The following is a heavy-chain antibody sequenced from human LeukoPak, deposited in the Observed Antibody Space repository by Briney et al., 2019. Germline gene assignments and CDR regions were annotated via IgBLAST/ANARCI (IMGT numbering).Heavy chain of an antibody. V-gene: IGHV3-53*01. CDR3: ATRGA. CDR1: GFTVYRDF. CDR2: IQGVET. J-gene: IGHJ5*02. Sequence: GGSLRLSCAASGFTVYRDFMIWVRQAPGKGLRWVSKIQGVETTYADSVKGRFTISRDDSKNTLYLQMNSLRVEDTAVYYCATRGAWGQGTLVTVSS.